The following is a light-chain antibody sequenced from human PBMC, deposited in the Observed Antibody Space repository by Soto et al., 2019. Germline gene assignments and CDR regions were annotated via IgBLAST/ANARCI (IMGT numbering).Light chain of an antibody. CDR3: QQFSSYPLT. CDR1: HSVSSY. J-gene: IGKJ4*01. CDR2: DAS. Sequence: EIVLTQSPATLSFSPGERATLSCRASHSVSSYLAWFQQIPVQAPRLLMYDASKRAAGIPARFSGSGSGTDFTLTISSLEPEDFAVYYCQQFSSYPLTFGGGTKV. V-gene: IGKV3-11*01.